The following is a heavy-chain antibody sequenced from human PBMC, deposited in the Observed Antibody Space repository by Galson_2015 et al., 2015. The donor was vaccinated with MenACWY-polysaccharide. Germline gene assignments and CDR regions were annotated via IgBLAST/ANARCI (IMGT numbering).Heavy chain of an antibody. J-gene: IGHJ4*02. Sequence: ETMSLTCAVSDYSIRSGYFWGWIRQPPGKGLEWIASIFHSGTTYYNPSLKSRVTISVDTSKNQFSLKLSSVTAADTAVYYCARVEKYSGSFYILYWGQGTLVTVSS. CDR3: ARVEKYSGSFYILY. CDR1: DYSIRSGYF. D-gene: IGHD1-26*01. CDR2: IFHSGTT. V-gene: IGHV4-38-2*01.